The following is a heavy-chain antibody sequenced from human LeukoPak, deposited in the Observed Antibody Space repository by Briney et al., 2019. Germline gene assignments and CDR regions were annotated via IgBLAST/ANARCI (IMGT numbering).Heavy chain of an antibody. CDR3: ARVRGEVVKRRYDYGIDV. Sequence: SETLSLTCAVSGGSISSSNWWSWVRQPPGKGLEWIGEIYHSGSTNYNPSLKSRGTISVDKSKNQFSLKLSSVTAADTAVYYCARVRGEVVKRRYDYGIDVWGKGTTVTVSS. CDR2: IYHSGST. CDR1: GGSISSSNW. V-gene: IGHV4-4*02. D-gene: IGHD2-2*01. J-gene: IGHJ6*04.